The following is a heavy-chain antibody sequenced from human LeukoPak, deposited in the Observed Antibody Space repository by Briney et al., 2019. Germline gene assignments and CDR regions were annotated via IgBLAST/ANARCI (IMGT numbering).Heavy chain of an antibody. CDR2: IYYSGST. D-gene: IGHD3-10*01. V-gene: IGHV4-31*03. Sequence: SETLSLTCTVSGGSISRGGYYWSWIRQHPGKGLEWIGYIYYSGSTYYNPSLKSRVTISVDTSKNQFSLKLSSVTAADTAVYYCARVMADAVRGEFYNWFDPWGQGTLVTVSS. CDR1: GGSISRGGYY. CDR3: ARVMADAVRGEFYNWFDP. J-gene: IGHJ5*02.